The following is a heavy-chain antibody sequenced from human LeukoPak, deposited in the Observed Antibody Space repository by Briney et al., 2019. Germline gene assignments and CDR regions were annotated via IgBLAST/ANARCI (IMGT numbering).Heavy chain of an antibody. CDR3: ATGYSGFDY. J-gene: IGHJ4*02. D-gene: IGHD1-26*01. CDR2: ISSSSSTI. V-gene: IGHV3-48*01. CDR1: GFTFSSYS. Sequence: GGSLRLSCAASGFTFSSYSMNWVRQAPGKGLEWVSYISSSSSTIYYADSVKGRFTISRDNAKNSLYLQMNSLRAEDTAAYYCATGYSGFDYWGQGTLVTVSS.